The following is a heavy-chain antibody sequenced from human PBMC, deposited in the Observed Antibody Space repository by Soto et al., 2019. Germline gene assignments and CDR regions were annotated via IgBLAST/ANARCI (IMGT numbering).Heavy chain of an antibody. D-gene: IGHD3-10*01. CDR1: GFTFSSYG. V-gene: IGHV3-33*01. CDR3: AREGSDGDFDY. CDR2: IWYDGSNK. Sequence: GGSLRLSCAASGFTFSSYGMHWVRQAPGKGLEWVAVIWYDGSNKYYADSVKGRFTISRDNPKNTLYLQMNSLRAEDTAVYYCAREGSDGDFDYWGQGTLVTVPS. J-gene: IGHJ4*02.